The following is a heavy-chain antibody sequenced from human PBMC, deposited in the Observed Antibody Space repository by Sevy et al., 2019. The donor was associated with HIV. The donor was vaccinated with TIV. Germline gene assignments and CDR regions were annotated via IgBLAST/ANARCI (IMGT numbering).Heavy chain of an antibody. J-gene: IGHJ4*02. Sequence: GGSLRLSCGASGFSFSDYRMQWVRQAPGKGLEWVAVISYDGRNNKYNADSVKGRFTISRDNSKNTLYLQMNSLRAEDTAIYYCARDRGEILSSAFDYWGQGTLVTVSS. V-gene: IGHV3-30*03. D-gene: IGHD3-16*01. CDR1: GFSFSDYR. CDR2: ISYDGRNNK. CDR3: ARDRGEILSSAFDY.